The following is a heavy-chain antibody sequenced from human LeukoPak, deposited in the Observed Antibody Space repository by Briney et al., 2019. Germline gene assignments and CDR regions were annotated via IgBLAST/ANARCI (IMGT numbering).Heavy chain of an antibody. CDR2: IYHSGTT. D-gene: IGHD4-11*01. CDR3: ARGRVSSSTWYSTYYYYFYMDV. J-gene: IGHJ6*03. Sequence: PSETLSLTCAVSGGSISSSKWWSWVRQPPGKGLEWIGEIYHSGTTNCKPSLKRRVTISVDKSKNQVSLKLSSVTAADTAVYFCARGRVSSSTWYSTYYYYFYMDVWGKGTTVTVSS. V-gene: IGHV4-4*02. CDR1: GGSISSSKW.